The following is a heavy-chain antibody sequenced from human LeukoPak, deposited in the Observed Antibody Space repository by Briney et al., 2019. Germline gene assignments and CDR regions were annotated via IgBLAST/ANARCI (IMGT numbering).Heavy chain of an antibody. CDR3: ARVVTTLAD. D-gene: IGHD4-23*01. Sequence: GGSLRLSCAASGFTFSSSWMHWVRQAPGRGLVWVSRINPDATGTTYADSVKGRFTISRDNAKNTLYLQMNSLRAEDTAVYCCARVVTTLADWGQGTLVTVSS. CDR2: INPDATGT. V-gene: IGHV3-74*03. J-gene: IGHJ4*02. CDR1: GFTFSSSW.